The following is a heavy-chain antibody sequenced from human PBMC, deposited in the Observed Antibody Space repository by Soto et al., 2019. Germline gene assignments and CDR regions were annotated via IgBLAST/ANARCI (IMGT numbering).Heavy chain of an antibody. CDR3: ARILYCSSTSCYEGVGYYYYGMDV. D-gene: IGHD2-2*01. Sequence: LSLTCTVSGGSISSGDYYWSWIRQPPGKGLEWVGYIYYSGSTYYNPSLKSRVTISVDTSKNQFSLKLSSVTAADTAVYYCARILYCSSTSCYEGVGYYYYGMDVWGQGTTVTVSS. CDR1: GGSISSGDYY. J-gene: IGHJ6*02. V-gene: IGHV4-30-4*01. CDR2: IYYSGST.